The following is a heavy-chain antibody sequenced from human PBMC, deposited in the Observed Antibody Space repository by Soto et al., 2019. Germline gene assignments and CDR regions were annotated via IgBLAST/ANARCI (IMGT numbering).Heavy chain of an antibody. Sequence: SETLSLTCAVYGGSFSAFYWTWIRQPPGKGLEWLGEINHSGSTNYNPSLKSRVTISVDTSKNQFSLRLSSVTVADTAVYYCASMDDYGGNPNYWGQGTLVTVSS. V-gene: IGHV4-34*01. CDR2: INHSGST. CDR1: GGSFSAFY. CDR3: ASMDDYGGNPNY. D-gene: IGHD4-17*01. J-gene: IGHJ4*02.